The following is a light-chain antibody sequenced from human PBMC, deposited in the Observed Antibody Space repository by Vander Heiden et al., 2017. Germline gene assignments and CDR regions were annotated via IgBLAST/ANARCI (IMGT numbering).Light chain of an antibody. J-gene: IGKJ1*01. CDR1: QSVSSN. CDR3: LEDTSWLRT. CDR2: GAS. Sequence: VVITHSPATLSVSPGARVTLSCRASQSVSSNLASYQQKSGQAPRLLIYGASTRATGVPARVTASGSGTEFTLSIMSVQSEAFALYYCLEDTSWLRTFGQGTKLEIK. V-gene: IGKV3-15*01.